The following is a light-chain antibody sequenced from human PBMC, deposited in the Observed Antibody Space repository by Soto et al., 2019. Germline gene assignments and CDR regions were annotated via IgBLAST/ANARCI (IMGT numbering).Light chain of an antibody. CDR3: QQYGTAPLT. CDR2: AAS. J-gene: IGKJ4*01. Sequence: ENVLTQSPGTLSLSPGERATLSCRASQSVAANYLAWYQQEPGQAPRLLIFAASSRATGVPDRFSGSGSGXXXXXXXXRLEPEDFAVYYCQQYGTAPLTFGGGAKVEI. CDR1: QSVAANY. V-gene: IGKV3-20*01.